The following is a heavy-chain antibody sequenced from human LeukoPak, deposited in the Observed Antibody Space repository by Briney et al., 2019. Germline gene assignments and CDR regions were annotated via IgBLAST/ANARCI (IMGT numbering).Heavy chain of an antibody. CDR2: ISYDGSNK. Sequence: GRSLTLSCAASGFTFSSYAMHWVRQAPGKGLEWVAVISYDGSNKYYADSVKGRFTISRDNSKNTLYLQMNSLRAEDTAVYYCAREGLQLRVQYSPELDYWGQGTLVTVSS. D-gene: IGHD1-1*01. CDR1: GFTFSSYA. CDR3: AREGLQLRVQYSPELDY. V-gene: IGHV3-30-3*01. J-gene: IGHJ4*02.